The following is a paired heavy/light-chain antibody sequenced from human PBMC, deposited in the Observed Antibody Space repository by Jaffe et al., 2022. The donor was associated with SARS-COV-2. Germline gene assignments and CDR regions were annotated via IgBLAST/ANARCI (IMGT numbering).Heavy chain of an antibody. J-gene: IGHJ5*02. CDR2: ISGGGDST. Sequence: EVQLLESGGGLKQPGGSLRLSCAASGFTFSSYAMTWVRQAPGRGLEWVSGISGGGDSTYYADSVKGRFTISRDNSKNTLYLQMSSLRADDTAFYYCAQGGYSSSSFLKSWGQGTLVTVSS. CDR3: AQGGYSSSSFLKS. V-gene: IGHV3-23*01. CDR1: GFTFSSYA. D-gene: IGHD6-6*01.
Light chain of an antibody. V-gene: IGKV3-20*01. CDR3: QQYGVSPRA. J-gene: IGKJ1*01. Sequence: EIVLTQSPGTLSLSPGERATLSCRASQSVSSGYLAWYQQKPGQAPRLLIYGASTRATGIPDRFSGSGSGTDFTLTIRRLEPEDFAVYYCQQYGVSPRAFGQGTKVEI. CDR2: GAS. CDR1: QSVSSGY.